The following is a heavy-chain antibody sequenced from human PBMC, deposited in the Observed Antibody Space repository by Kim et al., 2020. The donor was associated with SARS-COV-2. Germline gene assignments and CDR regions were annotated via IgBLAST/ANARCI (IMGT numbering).Heavy chain of an antibody. J-gene: IGHJ4*02. CDR3: AKVGSGAYVGRDYFDY. CDR2: LGGGGGAT. D-gene: IGHD4-17*01. V-gene: IGHV3-23*01. Sequence: GGSLRLSCTTSGFKFSNYAMSWFRQASGKGLEWVSALGGGGGATYYADSVKGRFTISRDSSTNTMYLQMNTLRVEDTAVYYCAKVGSGAYVGRDYFDYWGQGTLVTFSP. CDR1: GFKFSNYA.